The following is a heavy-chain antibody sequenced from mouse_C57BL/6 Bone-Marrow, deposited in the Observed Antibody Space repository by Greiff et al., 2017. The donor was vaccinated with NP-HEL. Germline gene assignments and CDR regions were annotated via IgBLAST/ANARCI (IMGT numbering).Heavy chain of an antibody. CDR1: GFTFTDYY. V-gene: IGHV7-3*01. CDR2: IRNKANGYTT. D-gene: IGHD4-1*01. Sequence: DVMLVESGGGLVQPGGSLSLSCAASGFTFTDYYMSWVRQPPGKALEWLGFIRNKANGYTTEYSASVKGRFTISRDNSQSILYLQMNALRAEDSATYYCARTLGGYYAMDYWGQGTSVTVSS. J-gene: IGHJ4*01. CDR3: ARTLGGYYAMDY.